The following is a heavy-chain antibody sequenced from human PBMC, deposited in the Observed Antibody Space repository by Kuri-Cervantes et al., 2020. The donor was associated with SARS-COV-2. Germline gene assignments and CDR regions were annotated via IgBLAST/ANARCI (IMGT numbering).Heavy chain of an antibody. D-gene: IGHD3-3*01. CDR1: GDSFSNYG. V-gene: IGHV1-69*06. CDR3: ARDGGTYYDFWSGYHGRGMDV. CDR2: IFPLFGTL. J-gene: IGHJ6*02. Sequence: GGSLRLSCKTSGDSFSNYGISWVRQAPGQGLEWMGGIFPLFGTLNYAQKFQGRVTITADKSTSAAYMELSSLRSEDTAVYYCARDGGTYYDFWSGYHGRGMDVWGQGTTVTVSS.